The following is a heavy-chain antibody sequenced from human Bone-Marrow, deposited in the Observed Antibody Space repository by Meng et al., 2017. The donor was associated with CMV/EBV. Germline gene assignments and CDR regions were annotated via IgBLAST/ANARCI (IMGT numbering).Heavy chain of an antibody. CDR3: ALVATPSPC. V-gene: IGHV4-59*01. Sequence: SETLSLTCTVSGGSINSYYWNWIRQPPGKGLEWIGYMSDSGNTNYSPALKSRVTISVGTSKNQFSLRLSSVTAADTAVYYCALVATPSPCWGQGTLVTVSS. CDR2: MSDSGNT. D-gene: IGHD2-2*01. J-gene: IGHJ4*02. CDR1: GGSINSYY.